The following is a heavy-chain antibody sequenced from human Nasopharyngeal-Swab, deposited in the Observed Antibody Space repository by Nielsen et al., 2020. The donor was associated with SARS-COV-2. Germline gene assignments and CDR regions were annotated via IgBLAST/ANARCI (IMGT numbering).Heavy chain of an antibody. CDR2: IYYSGST. D-gene: IGHD6-13*01. CDR3: VGSSWYGDYYYYYGMDV. J-gene: IGHJ6*02. V-gene: IGHV4-39*07. CDR1: GGSISSSSYY. Sequence: SETLSLTCTVSGGSISSSSYYWGWIRQPPGKGLEWIGGIYYSGSTYYNPSLKSRVTISVDTSKNQFSLKLSSVTAADTAVYYCVGSSWYGDYYYYYGMDVWGQGTTVTASS.